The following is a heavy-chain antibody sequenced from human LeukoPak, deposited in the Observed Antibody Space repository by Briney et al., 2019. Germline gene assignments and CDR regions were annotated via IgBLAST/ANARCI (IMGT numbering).Heavy chain of an antibody. Sequence: ASVKVSCKASGGTFSSYAISWVRQAPGQGLEWMGWINPNSGGTNYAQKFQGWVTMTRDTSISTAYMELSRLRSDDTAVYYCARNGIAAVDAFDIWGQGTMVTVSS. V-gene: IGHV1-2*04. D-gene: IGHD6-13*01. CDR1: GGTFSSYA. J-gene: IGHJ3*02. CDR2: INPNSGGT. CDR3: ARNGIAAVDAFDI.